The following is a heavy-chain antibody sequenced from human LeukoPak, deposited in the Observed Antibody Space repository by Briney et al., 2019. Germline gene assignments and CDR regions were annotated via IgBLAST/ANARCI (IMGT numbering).Heavy chain of an antibody. CDR1: GGXIGTYY. Sequence: SETLSLTCTVSGGXIGTYYCSWIRQSPGKGQEWIGDIHNSGRTNYNPSLQSRVTGFVDTSKNQVSLRLSSVTAADTAVYYCARHGTISSESYFDYWGQGALVTVSS. CDR3: ARHGTISSESYFDY. CDR2: IHNSGRT. D-gene: IGHD1-14*01. J-gene: IGHJ4*02. V-gene: IGHV4-59*08.